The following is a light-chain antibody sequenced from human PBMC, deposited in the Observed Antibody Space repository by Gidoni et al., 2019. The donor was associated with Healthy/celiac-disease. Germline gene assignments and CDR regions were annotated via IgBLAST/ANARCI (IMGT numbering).Light chain of an antibody. CDR2: KAS. Sequence: DIQMTQSPSTLSASVGDRVTITCRASQSISSWLAWYQQKPGKAPKLLIYKASSLESGVPSSFSASGSGTEFTLTISSLQPDDFATYYCQQYNSYSLTFGGXTKVEIK. CDR1: QSISSW. CDR3: QQYNSYSLT. V-gene: IGKV1-5*03. J-gene: IGKJ4*01.